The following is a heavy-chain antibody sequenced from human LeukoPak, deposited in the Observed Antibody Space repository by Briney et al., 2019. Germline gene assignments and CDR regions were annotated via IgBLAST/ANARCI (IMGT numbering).Heavy chain of an antibody. D-gene: IGHD1-1*01. CDR3: ARVLLTNLPYFYYYMDV. J-gene: IGHJ6*03. Sequence: GGSLRLSRAASGFTFSNYNMNWVRQAPGKGLEWVSSFSSSSTYIDYADSVKGRFTISRDNAKNSLYLQMNSLRAEDTAVYYCARVLLTNLPYFYYYMDVWGKGTTVTVSS. V-gene: IGHV3-21*01. CDR1: GFTFSNYN. CDR2: FSSSSTYI.